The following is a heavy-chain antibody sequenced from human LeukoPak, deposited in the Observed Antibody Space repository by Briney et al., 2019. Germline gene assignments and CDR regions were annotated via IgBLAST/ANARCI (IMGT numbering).Heavy chain of an antibody. J-gene: IGHJ6*02. CDR1: GYTFTSYG. CDR3: ARERYVLRFLEWLQDYYYGMDV. V-gene: IGHV1-18*01. CDR2: ISAYNGNT. Sequence: GASVKVSCKASGYTFTSYGISWVRQAPGQGLEWMGWISAYNGNTNYAQKLQGRVTMTTDTSTSTAYMELRSLRSDDTAVYYCARERYVLRFLEWLQDYYYGMDVRGQGTTVTVSS. D-gene: IGHD3-3*01.